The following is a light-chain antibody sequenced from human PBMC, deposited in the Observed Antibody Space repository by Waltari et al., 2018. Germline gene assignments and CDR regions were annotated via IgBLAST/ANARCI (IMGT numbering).Light chain of an antibody. J-gene: IGKJ1*01. CDR3: QQYETSPRT. V-gene: IGKV3-20*01. CDR2: DVS. Sequence: ENVMTQSPGTLSLSPGERATLSCRASQSVSSNYLAWYQQKPGQPPRLLIYDVSTMATGIPDRFSGSGSGTDFTLTISRLEPEDFAVYYCQQYETSPRTFGQGTKVEIK. CDR1: QSVSSNY.